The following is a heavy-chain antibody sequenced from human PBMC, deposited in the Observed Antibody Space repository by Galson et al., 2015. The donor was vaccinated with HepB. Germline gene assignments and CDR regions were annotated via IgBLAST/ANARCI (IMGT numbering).Heavy chain of an antibody. CDR1: GYTFTGYY. D-gene: IGHD2-15*01. J-gene: IGHJ2*01. CDR2: INPNSGGT. Sequence: SVKVSCKASGYTFTGYYMHWVRQAPGQGLEWMGWINPNSGGTNYAQKLQGRVTMTTDTSTSTAYMELRSLRSDDTAVYYCARGGYCSGGSCFNRYFDLWGRGTLVTVSS. CDR3: ARGGYCSGGSCFNRYFDL. V-gene: IGHV1-2*02.